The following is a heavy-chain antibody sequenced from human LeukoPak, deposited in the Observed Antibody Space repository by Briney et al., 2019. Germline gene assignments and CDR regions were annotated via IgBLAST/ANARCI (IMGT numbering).Heavy chain of an antibody. CDR3: ARDYIRKDSSSYDY. CDR2: ISSSSSYI. D-gene: IGHD6-13*01. Sequence: PGGSLRLSCAASGFTFSSYSMNWVRQAPGKGLEWVSPISSSSSYIYYADSVKGRFTISRDNAKNSLYLQMNSLRAEDTAVYYCARDYIRKDSSSYDYWGQGTLVTVSS. J-gene: IGHJ4*02. CDR1: GFTFSSYS. V-gene: IGHV3-21*01.